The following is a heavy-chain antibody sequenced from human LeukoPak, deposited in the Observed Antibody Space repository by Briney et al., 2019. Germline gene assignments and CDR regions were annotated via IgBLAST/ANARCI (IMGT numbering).Heavy chain of an antibody. V-gene: IGHV1-18*01. J-gene: IGHJ4*02. CDR2: ISAYNGNT. D-gene: IGHD6-6*01. CDR1: GYTFTSYG. Sequence: ASVKVSCKASGYTFTSYGISWVRQAPGQGLEWMGWISAYNGNTNYAQKLQGRVTMTTDTSTSTAYMELRSLRSDHTAVYYCARVPPTAYSSSSFDYWGQGTLVTVSS. CDR3: ARVPPTAYSSSSFDY.